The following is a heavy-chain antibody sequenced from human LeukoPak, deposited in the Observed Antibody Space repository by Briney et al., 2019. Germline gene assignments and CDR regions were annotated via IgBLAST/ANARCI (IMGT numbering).Heavy chain of an antibody. Sequence: PGGSLRLSCAASGFTFSSYAMSWVRQAPGKGLEWVSAISGSGGSTYYADSVKGRFTISRDNSKNTLYLQMNGLRAEDTAVYYCAKDKDDILTGYLDYWGQGTLVTVSS. CDR2: ISGSGGST. J-gene: IGHJ4*02. CDR3: AKDKDDILTGYLDY. D-gene: IGHD3-9*01. CDR1: GFTFSSYA. V-gene: IGHV3-23*01.